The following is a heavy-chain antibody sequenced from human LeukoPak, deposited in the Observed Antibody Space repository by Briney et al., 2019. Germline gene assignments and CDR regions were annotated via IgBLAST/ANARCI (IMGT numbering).Heavy chain of an antibody. J-gene: IGHJ4*02. CDR3: ASKGGSYS. CDR1: GGSISTSNYY. V-gene: IGHV4-39*07. Sequence: PSETLSLTCTVSGGSISTSNYYWGWIRQPPGKGLEWIGNIFYSGSTYYSPSLKSRVTISLDTSRNQFSLKLNSVTAADTAVYYCASKGGSYSWGQGTLVTVSS. CDR2: IFYSGST. D-gene: IGHD1-26*01.